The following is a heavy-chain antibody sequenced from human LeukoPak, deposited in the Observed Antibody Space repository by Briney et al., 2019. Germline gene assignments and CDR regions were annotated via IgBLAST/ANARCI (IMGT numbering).Heavy chain of an antibody. J-gene: IGHJ3*02. Sequence: GGSLRLSCAASGFIFSSYEMNWVRQAPGKGLEWVSAISGSGGSTYYADSVKGRFTISRDNSKNTLYLQMNSLRAEDTAVYYCAKDLMVRRSGDAFDIWGQGTMVTVSS. V-gene: IGHV3-23*01. CDR3: AKDLMVRRSGDAFDI. D-gene: IGHD3-10*01. CDR1: GFIFSSYE. CDR2: ISGSGGST.